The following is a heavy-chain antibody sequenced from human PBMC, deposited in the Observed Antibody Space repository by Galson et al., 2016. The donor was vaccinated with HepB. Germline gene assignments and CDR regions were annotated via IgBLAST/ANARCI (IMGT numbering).Heavy chain of an antibody. CDR1: GFTFSSYS. D-gene: IGHD2-2*01. CDR2: ISNDGRSR. Sequence: SLRLSCAASGFTFSSYSMHWVRQAPGKGLEYISTISNDGRSRYFVDSVRGRFTISRDNSKNTVYLQMSSLRPEDSATYYCLKSGYCGITDCFHAFDIWGQGTMATVSS. J-gene: IGHJ3*02. CDR3: LKSGYCGITDCFHAFDI. V-gene: IGHV3-64D*08.